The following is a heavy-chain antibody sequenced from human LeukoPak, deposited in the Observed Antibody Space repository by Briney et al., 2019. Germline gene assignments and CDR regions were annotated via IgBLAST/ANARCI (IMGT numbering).Heavy chain of an antibody. CDR1: GFTFSSYA. CDR2: FSGSGGST. V-gene: IGHV3-23*01. D-gene: IGHD3-9*01. J-gene: IGHJ4*02. Sequence: GGSLRLSCAASGFTFSSYAMSWVRQAPGKGLECISGFSGSGGSTYYADSVKGRFTISRDNSKNTLYLQMNSLRAEDTAVYYCARVNYDISRGKIDYWGQGTLVTVSS. CDR3: ARVNYDISRGKIDY.